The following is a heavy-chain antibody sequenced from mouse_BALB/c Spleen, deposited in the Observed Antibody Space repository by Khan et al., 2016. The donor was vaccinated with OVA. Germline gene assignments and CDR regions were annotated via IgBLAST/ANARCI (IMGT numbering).Heavy chain of an antibody. J-gene: IGHJ2*01. V-gene: IGHV5-12*02. CDR1: GFTFSDYY. D-gene: IGHD2-2*01. CDR3: ARQRYGFFDY. CDR2: ISTGGGSN. Sequence: EVELVESGGGLVQPGGSLKLSCATSGFTFSDYYMYWVRQTPEKRLEWVAYISTGGGSNYYPDTVQGRLTISRDNTKTNLYLQMSRLKSEYTAMYYCARQRYGFFDYWGQGTTLTVSS.